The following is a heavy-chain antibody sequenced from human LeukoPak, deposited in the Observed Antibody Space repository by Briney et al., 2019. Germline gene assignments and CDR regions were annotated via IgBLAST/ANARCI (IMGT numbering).Heavy chain of an antibody. CDR3: GRGDAGDV. V-gene: IGHV3-23*03. CDR1: GFTFSDYA. CDR2: IDSGGIST. J-gene: IGHJ6*04. Sequence: GGSLRLSCAASGFTFSDYAMSWVRQAPGKGLEWVSGIDSGGISTYYADSEKGRFTISRDNSKNTLYLQMNSLRAEDTAIYYCGRGDAGDVWGKGTTVTIFS. D-gene: IGHD2-21*02.